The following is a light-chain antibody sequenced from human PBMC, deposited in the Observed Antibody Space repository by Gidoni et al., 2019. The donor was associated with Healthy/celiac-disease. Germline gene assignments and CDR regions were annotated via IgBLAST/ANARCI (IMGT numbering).Light chain of an antibody. CDR3: QVWDSSSDHPVV. CDR1: NSGSKS. J-gene: IGLJ2*01. V-gene: IGLV3-21*04. CDR2: YDS. Sequence: SSVLPQPPSVSVAPGKTARITCGGNNSGSKSVHWYQQKPGQAPVLVIYYDSDRPSGIPERFSGSNSGNTATLTISRVEAGDEADYYCQVWDSSSDHPVVFGGGTKLTVL.